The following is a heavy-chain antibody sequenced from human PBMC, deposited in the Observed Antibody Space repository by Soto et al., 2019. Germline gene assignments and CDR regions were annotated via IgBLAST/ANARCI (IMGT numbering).Heavy chain of an antibody. CDR2: IYYSGST. CDR1: GGSISSYY. CDR3: ARVGVTFNWFDP. Sequence: SETLSLTCTVSGGSISSYYWSWIRQPPGKGLEWIGYIYYSGSTNYNPSLKSRVTISVDTFKNQFSLKLSSVTAADTAVYYCARVGVTFNWFDPWGQGTLVTVSS. V-gene: IGHV4-59*01. J-gene: IGHJ5*02. D-gene: IGHD2-21*02.